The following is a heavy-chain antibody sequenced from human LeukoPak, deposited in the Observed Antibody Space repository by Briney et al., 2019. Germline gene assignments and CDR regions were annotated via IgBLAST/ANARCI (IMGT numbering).Heavy chain of an antibody. V-gene: IGHV4-4*02. D-gene: IGHD3-3*01. CDR2: VHLDGRT. Sequence: SETLSLTCDVSGGSVTSTNWWTWVRQLPGMGLEWIGEVHLDGRTNYNPSLKSRLIMSVDLPENHISLRLTSVTAADTAVYYCAREGGFYRPLDYSGQGTLVTVSS. J-gene: IGHJ4*02. CDR1: GGSVTSTNW. CDR3: AREGGFYRPLDY.